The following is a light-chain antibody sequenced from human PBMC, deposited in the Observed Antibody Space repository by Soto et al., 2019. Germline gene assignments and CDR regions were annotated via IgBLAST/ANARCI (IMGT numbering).Light chain of an antibody. Sequence: SVLTQPASVSGSPGQSITISCTGTSSDVGGYNYVSWYQQHPGKAPKLMIYDVSNRPSGVSNRFSGSKSGNTASLTISGLQAEDEADYYCSSYTGSTTYVFGIGTKVTVL. CDR2: DVS. CDR1: SSDVGGYNY. V-gene: IGLV2-14*01. CDR3: SSYTGSTTYV. J-gene: IGLJ1*01.